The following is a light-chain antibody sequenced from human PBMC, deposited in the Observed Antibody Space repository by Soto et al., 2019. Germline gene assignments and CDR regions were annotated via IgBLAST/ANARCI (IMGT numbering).Light chain of an antibody. Sequence: QSVLTQPPSASGSPGQSVAISCTGTTSDIGGYNYVSWYQQHPGKAPKLMIYEVNKRSSGVPDRFSGSKSGNTASLTVSGLQAEDEADYYCSSHGGNSPYVFGTGTKVTVL. CDR3: SSHGGNSPYV. CDR1: TSDIGGYNY. V-gene: IGLV2-8*01. J-gene: IGLJ1*01. CDR2: EVN.